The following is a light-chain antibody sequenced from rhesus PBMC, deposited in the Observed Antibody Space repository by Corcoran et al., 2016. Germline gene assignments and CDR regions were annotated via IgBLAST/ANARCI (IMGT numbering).Light chain of an antibody. CDR3: HKYSRPPWT. V-gene: IGKV3-53*02. CDR1: QSVSSS. J-gene: IGKJ1*01. CDR2: DTS. Sequence: QVILTQSPATLSLSPGERATLSCRASQSVSSSLAWYQQKPGQAPKLLIYDTSIRATGIPDRFSGSGSGTGFTLTISSLEPEDFAVYYCHKYSRPPWTFGQGTKVEIK.